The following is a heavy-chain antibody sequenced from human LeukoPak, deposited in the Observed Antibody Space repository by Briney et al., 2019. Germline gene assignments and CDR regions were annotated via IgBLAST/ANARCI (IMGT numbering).Heavy chain of an antibody. Sequence: GGSLRLSCAASAFTFTNAWMNWVRQAPGKGLEWVGRIKSKTDGGTTDYAAPVKGRFTISRDDSKNTLYLQMNSLKTEDTAVYYCTTGLGINWNDLGSFDYWGQGTLVTVS. J-gene: IGHJ4*02. CDR1: AFTFTNAW. CDR2: IKSKTDGGTT. CDR3: TTGLGINWNDLGSFDY. V-gene: IGHV3-15*07. D-gene: IGHD1-1*01.